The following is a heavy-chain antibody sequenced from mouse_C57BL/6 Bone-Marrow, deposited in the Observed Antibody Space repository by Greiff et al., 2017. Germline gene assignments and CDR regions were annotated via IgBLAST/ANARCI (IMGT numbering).Heavy chain of an antibody. V-gene: IGHV2-9*01. D-gene: IGHD2-5*01. Sequence: VKLMESGPGLVAPSQSLSITCTVSGFSLTSYGVDWVRQPPGKGLEWLGVIWGGGSTNYNSALMSRLSISKDNSKSQVFLKMNSLQTDDTAMYYCAKRGYSNYGWNWYFDVWGTGTTVTVSS. J-gene: IGHJ1*03. CDR2: IWGGGST. CDR3: AKRGYSNYGWNWYFDV. CDR1: GFSLTSYG.